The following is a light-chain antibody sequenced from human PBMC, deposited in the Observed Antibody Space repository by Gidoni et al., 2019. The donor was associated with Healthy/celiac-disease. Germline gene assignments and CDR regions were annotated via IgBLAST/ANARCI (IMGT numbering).Light chain of an antibody. V-gene: IGKV2D-29*01. J-gene: IGKJ2*01. CDR3: MQSIQLSYT. Sequence: IVMIQTPLSLSVTPGQPASISCTSGQSLLQSDRKTSLCWYLQTPGQPPQLLFYEVYNRFSGVAGRCGSGGSGTDFTLKISLVEAEDVGVYYCMQSIQLSYTFGQGTKLEIK. CDR1: QSLLQSDRKTS. CDR2: EVY.